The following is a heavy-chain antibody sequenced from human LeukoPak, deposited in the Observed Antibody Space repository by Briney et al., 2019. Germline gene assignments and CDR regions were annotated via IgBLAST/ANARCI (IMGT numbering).Heavy chain of an antibody. CDR3: ATSPYGSGSYYKYSGMDV. CDR1: GGSISSSSYY. D-gene: IGHD3-10*01. CDR2: IYYSGST. V-gene: IGHV4-39*01. J-gene: IGHJ6*02. Sequence: SETLSLTGTVSGGSISSSSYYWSWIRQPPGKGLEWIGSIYYSGSTYYNPSLKSRVTISVDTSKNQFSLKLSSVTAADTAVYYCATSPYGSGSYYKYSGMDVWGQGTTVTVSS.